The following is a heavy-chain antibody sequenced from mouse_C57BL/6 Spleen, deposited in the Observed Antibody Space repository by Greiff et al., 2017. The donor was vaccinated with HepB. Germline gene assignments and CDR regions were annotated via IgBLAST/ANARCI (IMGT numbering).Heavy chain of an antibody. J-gene: IGHJ4*01. D-gene: IGHD2-5*01. CDR3: ASFYSNYVDYYAMDY. CDR1: GFSLTSYG. Sequence: VQLQQSGPGLVQPSQSLSITCTVSGFSLTSYGVHWVRQSPGKGLEWLGVIWSGGSTDYNAAFISRLSISKDNSKSQVFFKMNSLQADDTAIYYCASFYSNYVDYYAMDYWGQGTSVTVSS. V-gene: IGHV2-2*01. CDR2: IWSGGST.